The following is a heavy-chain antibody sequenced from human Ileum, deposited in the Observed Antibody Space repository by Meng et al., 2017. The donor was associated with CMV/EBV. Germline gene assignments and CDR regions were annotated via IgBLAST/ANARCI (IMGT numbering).Heavy chain of an antibody. Sequence: GSLRLSCDVSGVSFTGNYWNWIRQSPGKGLEWIGEINQSGSTTYNPSLKSRVTISIDASKSQFSLRLASVTAADTAVYYCALPRRGHSLGYFDFWGQGKLVTVSS. CDR1: GVSFTGNY. CDR2: INQSGST. D-gene: IGHD5-18*01. J-gene: IGHJ4*02. CDR3: ALPRRGHSLGYFDF. V-gene: IGHV4-34*01.